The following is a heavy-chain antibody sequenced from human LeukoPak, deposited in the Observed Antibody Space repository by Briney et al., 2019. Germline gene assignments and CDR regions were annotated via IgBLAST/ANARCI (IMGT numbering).Heavy chain of an antibody. D-gene: IGHD2-2*01. CDR1: GFTFSSYG. CDR3: AKDMCGSTSCPEGSPAG. Sequence: PGGSLRLSCTASGFTFSSYGMHWVRQAPGKGLEWVAFMRFDGSKKYYAESVEGRFTVSRDISENTLYLQMNTLRPEDTAVYYCAKDMCGSTSCPEGSPAGWGQGTLVTVSS. J-gene: IGHJ4*02. V-gene: IGHV3-30*02. CDR2: MRFDGSKK.